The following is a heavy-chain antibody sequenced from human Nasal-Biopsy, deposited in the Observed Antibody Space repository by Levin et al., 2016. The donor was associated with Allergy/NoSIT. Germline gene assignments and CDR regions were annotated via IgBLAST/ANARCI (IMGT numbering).Heavy chain of an antibody. J-gene: IGHJ3*02. CDR1: GDSVSSGAYY. CDR3: ARFSDTGEANNDRAFDI. CDR2: IFSTGPT. D-gene: IGHD2-8*02. V-gene: IGHV4-61*02. Sequence: SETLSLTCTVSGDSVSSGAYYWGWIRQPAGKGLEWIGRIFSTGPTALNPSLSSRVTISVDTSKNQFSLRVSSVTAADTAVYYCARFSDTGEANNDRAFDIWGRGTVVIVSA.